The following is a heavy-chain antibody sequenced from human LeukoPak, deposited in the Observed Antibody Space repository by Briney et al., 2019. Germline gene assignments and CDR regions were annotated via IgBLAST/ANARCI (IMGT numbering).Heavy chain of an antibody. V-gene: IGHV3-33*01. CDR2: IWYDGSNK. CDR3: ARDSLDTAMVYYYGMDV. D-gene: IGHD5-18*01. CDR1: GFTFSSYG. J-gene: IGHJ6*02. Sequence: GGSLRLSCAASGFTFSSYGMHWVRQAPGKGLEWVAVIWYDGSNKYYADSVKGRFTISRDNSKNTLYLQMNSLRAEDTAVYYCARDSLDTAMVYYYGMDVWGQGTTVTVSS.